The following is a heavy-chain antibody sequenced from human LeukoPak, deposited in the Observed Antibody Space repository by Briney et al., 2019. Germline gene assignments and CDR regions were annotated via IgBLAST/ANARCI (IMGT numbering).Heavy chain of an antibody. Sequence: SETLSLTCTVSGGSVSSGSYYWSWIRQPPGKGLEWIVYIYYSGSTNYNPSLKSRVTISVDTSKNQFSLKLSSVTAADTAVYYCARDSEGYVVVTTSGFDPWGQGTLVTVSS. J-gene: IGHJ5*02. CDR3: ARDSEGYVVVTTSGFDP. V-gene: IGHV4-61*01. D-gene: IGHD2-21*02. CDR1: GGSVSSGSYY. CDR2: IYYSGST.